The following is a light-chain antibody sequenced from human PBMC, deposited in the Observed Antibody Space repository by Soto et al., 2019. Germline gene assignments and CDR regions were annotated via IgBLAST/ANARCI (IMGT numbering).Light chain of an antibody. CDR3: SSYANSNSLV. Sequence: QLVLTQPASVSGSPGQSIAISCTGTSSDVGGYNYVSWYQQHPGKAPILIIYDVSNRPSGVSNRFSGSKSGNTASLTISGLQSEDEGDYYCSSYANSNSLVFGTGTKLTVL. CDR2: DVS. V-gene: IGLV2-14*01. J-gene: IGLJ1*01. CDR1: SSDVGGYNY.